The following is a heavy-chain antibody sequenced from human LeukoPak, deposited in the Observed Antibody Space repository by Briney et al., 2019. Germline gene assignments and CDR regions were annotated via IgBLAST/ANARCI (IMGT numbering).Heavy chain of an antibody. Sequence: ASVSVSCTASVYTFTVKFIHCVRQAPGRGLEWMGWIDPNSGGTDYAQKFQGRVTMTRNTSLATAYMDLSRLISDDSAVYYCARDREGLAYFDFWGQGTLVTVSS. CDR1: VYTFTVKF. CDR2: IDPNSGGT. D-gene: IGHD3/OR15-3a*01. CDR3: ARDREGLAYFDF. J-gene: IGHJ4*02. V-gene: IGHV1-2*02.